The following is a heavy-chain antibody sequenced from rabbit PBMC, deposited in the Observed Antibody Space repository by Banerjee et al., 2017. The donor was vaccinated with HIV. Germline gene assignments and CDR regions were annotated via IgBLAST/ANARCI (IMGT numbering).Heavy chain of an antibody. J-gene: IGHJ4*01. D-gene: IGHD2-1*01. Sequence: QEQLVESGGGLVQPGGSLKLSCKASGFSFSSGYDMCWVRQAPGKGPEWIACIYNGDIGSRTYYATWAKGRFTISKTSTTVTLQMTSLTAADTATYFCARGSAAMTMVITGFYFNLWGQGTLVTVS. CDR1: GFSFSSGYD. CDR3: ARGSAAMTMVITGFYFNL. V-gene: IGHV1S45*01. CDR2: IYNGDIGSRT.